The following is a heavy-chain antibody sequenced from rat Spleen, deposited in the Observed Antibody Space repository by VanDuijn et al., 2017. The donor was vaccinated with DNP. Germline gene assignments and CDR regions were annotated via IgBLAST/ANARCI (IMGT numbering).Heavy chain of an antibody. CDR2: ISPGGGNT. Sequence: EVQLVESGGGLVQPGGSLKLSCAASGFTFSNYYMAWVRQAPAKGLEWVAAISPGGGNTYHPDSVKGRFTISRDNARNTLYLQMNSLRSEDTATYYCATSSYFGYDYGFAYWGQGTLVTVSS. CDR3: ATSSYFGYDYGFAY. CDR1: GFTFSNYY. J-gene: IGHJ3*01. V-gene: IGHV5-25*01. D-gene: IGHD1-7*01.